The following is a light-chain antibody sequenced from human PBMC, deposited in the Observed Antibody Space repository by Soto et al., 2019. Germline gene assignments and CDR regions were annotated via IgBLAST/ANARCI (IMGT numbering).Light chain of an antibody. V-gene: IGLV2-8*01. CDR1: SSDVGGYNY. CDR2: EVN. CDR3: SSYAGSSNV. Sequence: QSALTQPPSASGSPGLSVAISCTGTSSDVGGYNYVSWYQQHPGKAPKFMIYEVNKRPSGVPDRFSGSKSGNTASLTVSGRQAEDEADYYCSSYAGSSNVFGTGTKGTVL. J-gene: IGLJ1*01.